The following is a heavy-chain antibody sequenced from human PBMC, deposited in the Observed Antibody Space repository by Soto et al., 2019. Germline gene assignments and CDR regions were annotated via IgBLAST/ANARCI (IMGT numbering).Heavy chain of an antibody. Sequence: TETLSLTCAVSGGSISSSNWWSWVRQPPGKGLEWIGEIYHSGSTNYNPSLKSRVTISVDKSKNQFSLKLSSVIAADTAVYYCARDQVTMVRGVIYYYYGMDVWGQGTTVTVSS. CDR3: ARDQVTMVRGVIYYYYGMDV. V-gene: IGHV4-4*02. J-gene: IGHJ6*02. CDR1: GGSISSSNW. D-gene: IGHD3-10*01. CDR2: IYHSGST.